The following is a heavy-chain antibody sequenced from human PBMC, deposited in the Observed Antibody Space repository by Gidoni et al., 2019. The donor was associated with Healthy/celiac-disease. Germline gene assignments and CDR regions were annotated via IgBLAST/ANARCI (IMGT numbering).Heavy chain of an antibody. Sequence: QVQLVQSGAEGKKPGASVKVSCKASGYTFTSYAMHWVRQAPGQRLEWMGWINAGNGNTKYSQKFQGRVTITRDTSASTAYMELSSLRSEDTAVYYCARAAGIAAAGLPNYWGQGTLVTVSS. J-gene: IGHJ4*02. D-gene: IGHD6-13*01. CDR2: INAGNGNT. CDR3: ARAAGIAAAGLPNY. V-gene: IGHV1-3*01. CDR1: GYTFTSYA.